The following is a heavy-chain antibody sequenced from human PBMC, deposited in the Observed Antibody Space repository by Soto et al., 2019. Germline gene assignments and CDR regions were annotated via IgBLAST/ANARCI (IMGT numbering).Heavy chain of an antibody. CDR3: AKEGGYNSVYFDY. V-gene: IGHV3-30*18. Sequence: PGGSLRLSCAASGFTFSSYGMHWVRQAPGKGLEWVAVISYDGSNKYYADSVKGRFTISRDNSKNTLYLQMNSLRAEDTAVYYCAKEGGYNSVYFDYWGQGTLVTVSS. J-gene: IGHJ4*02. D-gene: IGHD5-12*01. CDR1: GFTFSSYG. CDR2: ISYDGSNK.